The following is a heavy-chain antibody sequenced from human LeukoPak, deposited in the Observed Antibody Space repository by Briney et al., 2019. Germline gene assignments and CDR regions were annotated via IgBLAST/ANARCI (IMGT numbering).Heavy chain of an antibody. Sequence: PSETLSLTCAVSGGSISSGGYSWSWIRQPPGKGLEWIGYIYHSGSTYYNPSLKNRVTISVDRSKNQFSLKLSSVTAADTAVYYCARGGDGYKYSPFDYWGQGTLVTVSS. V-gene: IGHV4-30-2*01. D-gene: IGHD5-24*01. CDR3: ARGGDGYKYSPFDY. J-gene: IGHJ4*02. CDR1: GGSISSGGYS. CDR2: IYHSGST.